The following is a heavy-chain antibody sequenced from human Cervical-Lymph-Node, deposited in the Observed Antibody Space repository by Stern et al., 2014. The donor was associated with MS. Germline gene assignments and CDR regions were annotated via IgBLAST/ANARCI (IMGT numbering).Heavy chain of an antibody. CDR2: ISYDGSNK. D-gene: IGHD2-2*02. J-gene: IGHJ4*02. V-gene: IGHV3-33*01. Sequence: VQLVESGGGVVQPWRSLRLPCAVSGISFSRYGMPWVRLDPAKVPVWVAGISYDGSNKYYADSVKGRFTISRDNSKNTLYLQMNSLRAEDTAVYYCARDPYCSSASCYTGGVDYWGQGTLVTVSS. CDR3: ARDPYCSSASCYTGGVDY. CDR1: GISFSRYG.